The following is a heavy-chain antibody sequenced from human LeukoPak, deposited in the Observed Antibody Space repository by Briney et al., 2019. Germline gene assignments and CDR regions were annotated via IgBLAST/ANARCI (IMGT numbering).Heavy chain of an antibody. Sequence: GGSLRLSCAASGFTFSSYAMHWVRQAPGKGLEYVSAISSNGGSTYYANSAKGRFTISRDNSKNTLYLQMGSLRAEDMAVYYCAREGGSGSSYYYYYYGMDVWGQGTTVTVSS. V-gene: IGHV3-64*01. CDR3: AREGGSGSSYYYYYYGMDV. D-gene: IGHD3-10*01. CDR1: GFTFSSYA. J-gene: IGHJ6*02. CDR2: ISSNGGST.